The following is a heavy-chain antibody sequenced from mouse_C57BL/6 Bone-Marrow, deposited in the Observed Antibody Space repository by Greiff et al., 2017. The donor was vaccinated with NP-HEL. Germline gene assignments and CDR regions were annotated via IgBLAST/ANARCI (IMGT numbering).Heavy chain of an antibody. V-gene: IGHV1-64*01. D-gene: IGHD3-3*01. CDR2: IHHNSGSI. CDR3: ARGEPGRGLAY. CDR1: GYTFTSYW. Sequence: QVQLQQSGAGLVKPGASVKLSCKASGYTFTSYWMHWVKQRPGQGLEWIGMIHHNSGSINYNEKLKSKSTLTVDKSSSTGYLQLSSLTSEDSASYYCARGEPGRGLAYWGQGTLVTVSA. J-gene: IGHJ3*01.